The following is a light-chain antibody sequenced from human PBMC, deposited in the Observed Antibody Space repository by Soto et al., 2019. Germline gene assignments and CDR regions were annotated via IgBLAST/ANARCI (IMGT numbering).Light chain of an antibody. J-gene: IGKJ1*01. CDR2: PAS. CDR1: QGITSY. Sequence: DIQLTQSPSFLSASVGDRVTITCRASQGITSYLAWFQQKPGKAPELLVYPASTLQSGVPSRFSGSGSGTEFSLTISSLQPEDFATYYCQQLYGYPRTFGQGTKVEIK. V-gene: IGKV1-9*01. CDR3: QQLYGYPRT.